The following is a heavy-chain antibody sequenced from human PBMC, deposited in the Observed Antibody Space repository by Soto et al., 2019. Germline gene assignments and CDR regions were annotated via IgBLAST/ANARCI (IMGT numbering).Heavy chain of an antibody. D-gene: IGHD3-22*01. CDR3: AKDQTYDTSGYYYNWFDP. CDR1: GITFINYA. V-gene: IGHV3-23*01. CDR2: ISGSGGSI. Sequence: GGSLRLSCASSGITFINYAMSWVRQAPGKGLEWVSAISGSGGSIYYADSVKGRFTISRDNSKNTLYLQMNSLRAEDTALYYCAKDQTYDTSGYYYNWFDPWGQGTLVTVSS. J-gene: IGHJ5*02.